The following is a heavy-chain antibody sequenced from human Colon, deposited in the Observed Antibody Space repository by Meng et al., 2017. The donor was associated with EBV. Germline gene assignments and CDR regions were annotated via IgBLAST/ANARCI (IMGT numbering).Heavy chain of an antibody. D-gene: IGHD6-19*01. CDR2: IGHSGFT. CDR1: GGSISTSGYY. Sequence: QSQLQESGPGLGKPSXXLXLTCSXSGGSISTSGYYWGWIRQPPGKGLEWIGSIGHSGFTYYTPSLKSRVAVSLDTSKSQFSLMLTSVTAADTAVYYCVRSSAWVRTGFDPWGQGTLVTVSS. J-gene: IGHJ5*02. V-gene: IGHV4-39*01. CDR3: VRSSAWVRTGFDP.